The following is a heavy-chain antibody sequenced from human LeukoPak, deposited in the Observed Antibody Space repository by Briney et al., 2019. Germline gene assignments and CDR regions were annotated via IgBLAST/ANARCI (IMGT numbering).Heavy chain of an antibody. D-gene: IGHD1-26*01. V-gene: IGHV1-2*02. CDR3: ARDFEWELLEGKAYYYYYYMDV. CDR2: IIPNSGGT. CDR1: GYTFSDYY. Sequence: ASVKVSCKASGYTFSDYYLHWVRQAPGQGLEWMGWIIPNSGGTNYAQKFQGRVTMTRDTSISTAYMELNRLRSDDTAMYYCARDFEWELLEGKAYYYYYYMDVWGKGTTVTMSS. J-gene: IGHJ6*03.